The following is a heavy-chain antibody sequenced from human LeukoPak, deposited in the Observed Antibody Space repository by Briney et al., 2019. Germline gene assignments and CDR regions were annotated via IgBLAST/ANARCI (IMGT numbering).Heavy chain of an antibody. Sequence: GGSLRLSCAASGFTFSDHGMHWVRQAPGKGLEWVAIIWYNGSKEYYAESVKGRFTISRDNSKNTLYLQMSSLRAEDTAVYYCARDPYGSGDGYFDYWGQGTLVTVSS. CDR2: IWYNGSKE. CDR3: ARDPYGSGDGYFDY. J-gene: IGHJ4*02. V-gene: IGHV3-33*01. D-gene: IGHD3-10*01. CDR1: GFTFSDHG.